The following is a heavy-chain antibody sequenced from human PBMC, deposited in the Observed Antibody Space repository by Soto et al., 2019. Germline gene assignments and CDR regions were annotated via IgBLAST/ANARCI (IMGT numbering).Heavy chain of an antibody. CDR3: ATTLAYCGGDCYSGYFQH. CDR1: GFTFSSYA. J-gene: IGHJ1*01. Sequence: EVQLLESGGGLVQPGGSLRLSCAASGFTFSSYAMSWVRQAPGKGLEWVSAISGSGGSTYYADSVKGRFTISRDNSKNALYLQMNSLRAEDTAVYYCATTLAYCGGDCYSGYFQHWGQGTLVTVSS. CDR2: ISGSGGST. D-gene: IGHD2-21*01. V-gene: IGHV3-23*01.